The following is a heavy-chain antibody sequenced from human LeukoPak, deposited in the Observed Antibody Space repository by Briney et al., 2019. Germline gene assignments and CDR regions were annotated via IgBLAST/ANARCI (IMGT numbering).Heavy chain of an antibody. J-gene: IGHJ4*02. D-gene: IGHD3-22*01. CDR2: INQDGSEK. V-gene: IGHV3-7*01. CDR3: ARDRALYDSRRGYYYTEDDY. Sequence: GGSLRLSCAASGFTFSSYWMRWVRQAPGKGLEWVANINQDGSEKYSLDSVKGRFTISRDNAKSSLYLQMDSLRADDTAVYYCARDRALYDSRRGYYYTEDDYWGQGTLVTVSS. CDR1: GFTFSSYW.